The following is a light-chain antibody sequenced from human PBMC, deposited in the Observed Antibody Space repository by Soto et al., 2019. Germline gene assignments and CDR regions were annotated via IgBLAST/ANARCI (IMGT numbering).Light chain of an antibody. CDR2: EVT. J-gene: IGLJ1*01. Sequence: QSALTQPASVSGSPGQSITMSCSGTSEDVGGYNYVSWYQHHPGKAPKLLIYEVTNRPSGLSDRFSGSKSGNTASLTISGLQAEDEADYYCSSYTSSTTLVFGTGTKLTVL. CDR3: SSYTSSTTLV. CDR1: SEDVGGYNY. V-gene: IGLV2-14*01.